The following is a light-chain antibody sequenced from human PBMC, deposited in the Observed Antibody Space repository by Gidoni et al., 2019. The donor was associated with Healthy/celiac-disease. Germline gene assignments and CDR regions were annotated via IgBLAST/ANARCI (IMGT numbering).Light chain of an antibody. CDR3: QVWDSSSDHYV. V-gene: IGLV3-21*02. J-gene: IGLJ1*01. Sequence: SYVLTQPPSVSVAPGQTARITCGGNNIGSKSVHWYQQKPDRPSGIPERFSGSNSGNTATLTISRVEAGDEADYYCQVWDSSSDHYVFGTGTKVTVL. CDR1: NIGSKS.